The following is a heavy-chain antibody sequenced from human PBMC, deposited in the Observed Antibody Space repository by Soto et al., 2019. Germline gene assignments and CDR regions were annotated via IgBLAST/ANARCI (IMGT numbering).Heavy chain of an antibody. CDR1: GFSFSTYN. J-gene: IGHJ5*01. CDR2: ISTTSFTI. D-gene: IGHD3-16*01. V-gene: IGHV3-48*02. Sequence: GGSLRLSCAASGFSFSTYNMDWVRQAPGKGPEWIAYISTTSFTIYYADSVKGRFTIYRDNDRNSLYLEMNSLRDEDTAVYYCARDRCYDGTCYFASDSWGQGTLVTVS. CDR3: ARDRCYDGTCYFASDS.